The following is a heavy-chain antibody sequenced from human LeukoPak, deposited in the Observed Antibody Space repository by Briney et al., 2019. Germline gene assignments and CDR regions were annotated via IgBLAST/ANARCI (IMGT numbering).Heavy chain of an antibody. D-gene: IGHD6-13*01. CDR2: ISYDGSNK. Sequence: GRSLRLSCAASGFTFSSYGMHWVRQAPGKGLEGVAVISYDGSNKYYADSVKGRFTISRDNSKNTLYLQMNSLRAEDTAVYYCARELPSSWYPYYYYYYGMDVWGQGTTVTVSS. J-gene: IGHJ6*02. CDR3: ARELPSSWYPYYYYYYGMDV. V-gene: IGHV3-30*03. CDR1: GFTFSSYG.